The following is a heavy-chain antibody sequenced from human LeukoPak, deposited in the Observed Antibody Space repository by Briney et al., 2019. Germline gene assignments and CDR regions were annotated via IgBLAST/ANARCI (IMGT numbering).Heavy chain of an antibody. D-gene: IGHD1-26*01. Sequence: PGESLRLSCAASGFTFSSYTMNWVRKAPGKGLEWISYMSSSSSIMYYADSVKGRFSISRDNAKNSLYLQMNSLRDEDTAVYYCARDKSGSDSARGAVIDICGQGAIVTVSS. CDR2: MSSSSSIM. J-gene: IGHJ3*02. V-gene: IGHV3-48*02. CDR1: GFTFSSYT. CDR3: ARDKSGSDSARGAVIDI.